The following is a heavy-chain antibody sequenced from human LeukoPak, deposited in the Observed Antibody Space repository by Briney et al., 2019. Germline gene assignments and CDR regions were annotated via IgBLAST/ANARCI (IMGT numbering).Heavy chain of an antibody. J-gene: IGHJ5*02. V-gene: IGHV4-59*01. CDR1: GGSISSYY. CDR2: IYYSGST. CDR3: ARSMTIAADWFDP. D-gene: IGHD6-13*01. Sequence: RPSETLSLTCTVSGGSISSYYWSWIRQPPGKGLEWIGYIYYSGSTNYNPSLKSRVTISVDTSKNQFSLKLSSVTAADTAVYYCARSMTIAADWFDPWGQGTLVTVSS.